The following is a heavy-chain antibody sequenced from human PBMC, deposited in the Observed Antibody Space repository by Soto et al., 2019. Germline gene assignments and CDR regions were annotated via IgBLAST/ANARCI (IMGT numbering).Heavy chain of an antibody. CDR3: ARVIRYSSSFSQTYYYYGMDV. CDR2: ISSSDGSTM. D-gene: IGHD6-13*01. V-gene: IGHV3-48*01. Sequence: PEGSLRLSCAAAGFIFSSYSMNWVRQSLGKGLEWLSYISSSDGSTMYYGDSVKGRFTISRDNANNSLYLQMNNMRAEDTAVYYCARVIRYSSSFSQTYYYYGMDVWGQGTTVTVSS. J-gene: IGHJ6*02. CDR1: GFIFSSYS.